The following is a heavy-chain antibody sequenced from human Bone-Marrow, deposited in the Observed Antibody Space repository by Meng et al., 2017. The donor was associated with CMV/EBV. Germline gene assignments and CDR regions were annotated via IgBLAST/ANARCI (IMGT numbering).Heavy chain of an antibody. CDR3: ASTGCSGGSCYLFDY. D-gene: IGHD2-15*01. CDR1: GGTFSSYA. V-gene: IGHV1-69*10. CDR2: IIPILGIA. Sequence: SVKVSCKASGGTFSSYAISWVRQAPGQGLEWMGGIIPILGIANYAQKFQGRVTITADKSTSTAYMELSSLRSEDSAIYYCASTGCSGGSCYLFDYWGQGTLVTVSS. J-gene: IGHJ4*02.